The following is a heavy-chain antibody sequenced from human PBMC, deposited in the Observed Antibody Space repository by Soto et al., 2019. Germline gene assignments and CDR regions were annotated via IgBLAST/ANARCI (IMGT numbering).Heavy chain of an antibody. Sequence: QVQLVESGGGVVQPGRSLRLSCAASGFTFSTYGMHWVRQAPGKGLEWVAVTWYDGSNKYYADSVKGRFTISRDNSKNTLYLQMNSLRAEDTAVYYCGRLGSGWNVDIWGQGTLVTVSS. J-gene: IGHJ4*02. D-gene: IGHD6-19*01. CDR3: GRLGSGWNVDI. V-gene: IGHV3-33*03. CDR1: GFTFSTYG. CDR2: TWYDGSNK.